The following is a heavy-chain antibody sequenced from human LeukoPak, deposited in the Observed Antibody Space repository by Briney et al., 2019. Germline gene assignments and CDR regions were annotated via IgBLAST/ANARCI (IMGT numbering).Heavy chain of an antibody. D-gene: IGHD3-10*01. J-gene: IGHJ4*02. CDR2: ISSSSSYI. V-gene: IGHV3-21*01. CDR1: GFTFSSYS. Sequence: GGSLRLSCAASGFTFSSYSMNWVRQAPGKGLEWVSSISSSSSYIYYADSVKGRFTISRDNAKNSLYLQMNSLRAEDTAVYYCARQVTVVRGVIWGQGTLVTVSS. CDR3: ARQVTVVRGVI.